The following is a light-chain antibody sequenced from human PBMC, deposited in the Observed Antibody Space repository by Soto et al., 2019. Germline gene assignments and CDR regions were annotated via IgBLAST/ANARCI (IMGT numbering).Light chain of an antibody. CDR2: SNN. V-gene: IGLV1-44*01. CDR1: SSNIGSNT. Sequence: QSVLTQPPSASVTPGQRVTISCSGSSSNIGSNTVNWYQQLPGTAPKLIIYSNNQRPSGVPDRFSGSKSGTSASLAISGLQSEDEADYYCAAWDDSLNGRVFGGGTKVTVL. CDR3: AAWDDSLNGRV. J-gene: IGLJ2*01.